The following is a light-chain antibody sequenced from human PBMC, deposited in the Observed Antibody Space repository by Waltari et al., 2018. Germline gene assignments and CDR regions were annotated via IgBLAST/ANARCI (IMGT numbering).Light chain of an antibody. J-gene: IGLJ2*01. Sequence: QSALTQPASVSGSPGQSITISCTGTSSDVGVYNYVSWYQQHPGKAPKLMIYDVSNRPPGVSNRFSGSKSGNTASLTISGLQAEDEADYYCSSYTSSSTLVFGGGTKLTVL. V-gene: IGLV2-14*03. CDR1: SSDVGVYNY. CDR3: SSYTSSSTLV. CDR2: DVS.